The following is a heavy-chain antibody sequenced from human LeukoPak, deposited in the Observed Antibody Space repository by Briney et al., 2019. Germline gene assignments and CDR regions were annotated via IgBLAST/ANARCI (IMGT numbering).Heavy chain of an antibody. D-gene: IGHD6-13*01. Sequence: SETLSLTCTVSGASISSYYWSWIRQPPGKGLEWIGYIYCSGSTNYNPSLKSRVTISVDTSKNQFSLKLSSVTAADTAVYYCARAGGSSSWYVDWFDPWGQGTLVTVSS. J-gene: IGHJ5*02. CDR2: IYCSGST. V-gene: IGHV4-59*01. CDR3: ARAGGSSSWYVDWFDP. CDR1: GASISSYY.